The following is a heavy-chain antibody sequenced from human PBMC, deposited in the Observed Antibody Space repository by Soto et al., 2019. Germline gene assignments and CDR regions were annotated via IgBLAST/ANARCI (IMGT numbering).Heavy chain of an antibody. Sequence: GASVKVSCKASGGTFSSYAISWVRQAPGQGLEWMGGIIPIFGTANYAQKFQGRVTITADESTSTAYMELSSLRSEDTAVYYCARSGRGLPPLNYYYGMDVWGQGTTVTVSS. CDR3: ARSGRGLPPLNYYYGMDV. CDR2: IIPIFGTA. CDR1: GGTFSSYA. D-gene: IGHD1-26*01. J-gene: IGHJ6*02. V-gene: IGHV1-69*13.